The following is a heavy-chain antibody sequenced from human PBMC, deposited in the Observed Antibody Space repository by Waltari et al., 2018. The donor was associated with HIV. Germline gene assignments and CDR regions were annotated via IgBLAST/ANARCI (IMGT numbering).Heavy chain of an antibody. V-gene: IGHV3-33*01. CDR1: GFTFSAYG. D-gene: IGHD6-13*01. CDR3: ARVKEAAAGTLDS. CDR2: IGADGSNV. J-gene: IGHJ4*02. Sequence: QVQLVESGGGVVQPGRSLRLSCAASGFTFSAYGMHWVRQAPGKGLEWVAFIGADGSNVHSADSGKGRFTISRDNSKNTLCLQMNSLRAEDTAVYYCARVKEAAAGTLDSWGQGTLVTVSS.